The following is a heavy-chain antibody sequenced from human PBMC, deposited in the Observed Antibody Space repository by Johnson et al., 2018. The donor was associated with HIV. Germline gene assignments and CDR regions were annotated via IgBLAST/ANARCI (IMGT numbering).Heavy chain of an antibody. CDR1: GFTFSSYA. J-gene: IGHJ3*02. V-gene: IGHV3-23*04. CDR3: TTDLRVTTSLRAFDI. CDR2: ISGSGGST. Sequence: EVQLVESGGGLVQPGGSLRLSCAASGFTFSSYAMSWVRQAPGKGLAWVSAISGSGGSTYYADSVKGRFTISRDNSKNTLYLQMNSLKTEDTAVYYCTTDLRVTTSLRAFDIWGQGTMVTVSS. D-gene: IGHD4-17*01.